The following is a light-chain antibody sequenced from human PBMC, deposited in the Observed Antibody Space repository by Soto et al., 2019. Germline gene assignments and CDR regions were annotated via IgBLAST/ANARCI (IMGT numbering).Light chain of an antibody. CDR2: ATS. Sequence: QSVLTQPPSASGTPGQRVTISCSGSSSNIGSDAVNWFQQLPGSAPKLLIYATSQRPSGVPDRFSGSKSGTSASLAISGLQSEDEAEYYCAAWDASLNAYVFGTGTQLTVL. CDR1: SSNIGSDA. CDR3: AAWDASLNAYV. J-gene: IGLJ1*01. V-gene: IGLV1-44*01.